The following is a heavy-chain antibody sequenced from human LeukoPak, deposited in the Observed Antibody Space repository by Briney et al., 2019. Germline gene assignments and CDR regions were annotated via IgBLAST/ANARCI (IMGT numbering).Heavy chain of an antibody. CDR1: GFTFSSYW. J-gene: IGHJ3*02. D-gene: IGHD4-4*01. CDR2: IKQDGSEK. CDR3: ARFRNAPYDAFDI. V-gene: IGHV3-7*03. Sequence: GGSLRLSCAASGFTFSSYWMSWVRQAPGKGLEWVANIKQDGSEKYYVDSVKGRFTISRDNAKNSLYLQMNSLRAEDTAVYYCARFRNAPYDAFDIWGQGTMVTVSS.